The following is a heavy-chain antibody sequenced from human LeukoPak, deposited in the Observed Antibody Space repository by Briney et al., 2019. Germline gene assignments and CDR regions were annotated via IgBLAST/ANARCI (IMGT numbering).Heavy chain of an antibody. CDR3: ARGGARIAVAGGLDY. J-gene: IGHJ4*02. CDR1: GASVSGSPYY. CDR2: IYYSGST. Sequence: PSETLSLTCTVSGASVSGSPYYWGWIRQPPGKGLEWIGNIYYSGSTYYNESLKSRVTISVDTSRNQFSLKLSSVTAADTAVYYCARGGARIAVAGGLDYWGQGTLVTVSS. D-gene: IGHD6-19*01. V-gene: IGHV4-39*07.